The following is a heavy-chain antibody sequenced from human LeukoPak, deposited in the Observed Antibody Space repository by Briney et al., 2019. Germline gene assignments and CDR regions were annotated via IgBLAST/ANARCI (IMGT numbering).Heavy chain of an antibody. CDR3: AKHFCTGLDCSLFDS. V-gene: IGHV3-33*06. CDR2: IWYDGSNK. D-gene: IGHD3/OR15-3a*01. Sequence: GGSLRLSCAASGFTFSSYGMHWVRQAPGKGLEWVAVIWYDGSNKYYADSVKGRFTISRDNSKNTLSLQLNSLRPEDTALYYCAKHFCTGLDCSLFDSWGQGTLVTVSS. CDR1: GFTFSSYG. J-gene: IGHJ4*02.